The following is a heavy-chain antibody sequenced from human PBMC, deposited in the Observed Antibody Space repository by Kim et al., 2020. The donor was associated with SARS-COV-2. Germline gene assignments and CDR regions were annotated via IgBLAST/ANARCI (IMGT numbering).Heavy chain of an antibody. CDR3: ARDTPGAAAGTYYFDY. J-gene: IGHJ4*02. V-gene: IGHV4-34*01. D-gene: IGHD6-13*01. Sequence: SLKSRVTISGDTSKNQFSLKLSSVTAADTAVYYCARDTPGAAAGTYYFDYWGQGTLVTVSS.